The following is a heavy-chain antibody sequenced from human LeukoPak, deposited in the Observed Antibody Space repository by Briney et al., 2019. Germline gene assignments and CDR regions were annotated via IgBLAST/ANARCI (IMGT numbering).Heavy chain of an antibody. V-gene: IGHV1-8*01. J-gene: IGHJ4*02. CDR1: GYTFTSYD. CDR2: MNPNSGNT. Sequence: ASVKVSCKASGYTFTSYDINWVRQATGQGLELMGCMNPNSGNTGYAQKFQGRVAMTRNTSIRTVYMEMSSLRSEDTAVYYCARGLGRKYYDGSGYNDYWGQGTLVTVSS. CDR3: ARGLGRKYYDGSGYNDY. D-gene: IGHD3-22*01.